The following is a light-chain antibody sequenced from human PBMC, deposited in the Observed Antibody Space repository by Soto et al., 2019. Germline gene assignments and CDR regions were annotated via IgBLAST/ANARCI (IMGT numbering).Light chain of an antibody. J-gene: IGLJ3*02. V-gene: IGLV2-23*01. CDR3: CSFAGGCHWV. Sequence: QSALTQPASVSGSPGQSITISCTGTSSDIGSYNLVYWYQQYPGIAPKFMIYEGSKRPSGVSNRFSGSKSGNTASLTISGLQGGDEADYYFCSFAGGCHWVFGGGTKLTVL. CDR1: SSDIGSYNL. CDR2: EGS.